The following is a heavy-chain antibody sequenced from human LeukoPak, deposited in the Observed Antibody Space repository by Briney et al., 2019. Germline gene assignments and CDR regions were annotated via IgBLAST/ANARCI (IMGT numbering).Heavy chain of an antibody. V-gene: IGHV4-31*03. Sequence: SETLSLTCTVSGGSISSGGYYWSWIRQHPGKGLEWIEYIYYSGSTYYNPSLKSRVTISVDTSKNQFSLKLSSVTAADTAVYYCARETNYGVRRAFDIWGQGTMVTVSS. D-gene: IGHD4-17*01. CDR2: IYYSGST. CDR1: GGSISSGGYY. J-gene: IGHJ3*02. CDR3: ARETNYGVRRAFDI.